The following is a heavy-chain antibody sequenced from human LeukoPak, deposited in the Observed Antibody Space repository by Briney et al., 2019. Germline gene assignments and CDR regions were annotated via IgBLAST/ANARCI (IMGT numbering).Heavy chain of an antibody. D-gene: IGHD6-19*01. CDR1: EFTFTSYA. V-gene: IGHV3-23*01. CDR3: AKVRDTRDWYKDAFDI. Sequence: GGSLRLSCAASEFTFTSYAMRWVRQAPGKGLEWVSAITGTGGSTYYAASVKGRFTVSKDNSKNTLYLQMSSLRAEDTAMYYCAKVRDTRDWYKDAFDIWGQGTRVTVSS. CDR2: ITGTGGST. J-gene: IGHJ3*02.